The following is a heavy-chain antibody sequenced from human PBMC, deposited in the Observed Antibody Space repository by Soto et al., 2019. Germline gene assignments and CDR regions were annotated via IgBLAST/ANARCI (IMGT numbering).Heavy chain of an antibody. D-gene: IGHD6-25*01. V-gene: IGHV4-30-4*01. Sequence: QVQLQESGPGLVKPSQTLSLTCTVSGGSIRSADYYWSWIRQSPGKGLEWIGYIYHSGATYYNPSLQSRLTMSIDTSKSQFSLGLTSVTAADTAVYYCARDDKGYGGVDYWGQGALVTVSS. J-gene: IGHJ4*02. CDR3: ARDDKGYGGVDY. CDR2: IYHSGAT. CDR1: GGSIRSADYY.